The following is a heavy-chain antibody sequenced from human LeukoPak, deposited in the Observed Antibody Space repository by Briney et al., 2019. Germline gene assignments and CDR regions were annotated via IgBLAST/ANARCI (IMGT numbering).Heavy chain of an antibody. Sequence: SETLSLTCAVYGGSFSGYYWSWIRQPPGKGLEWIGEINHSGSTNYNPSLKSRVTISVDTSKNQFSLKLGSVTAADTAVYYCARRRRTVGATPGAFDIWGQGTMVTVSS. CDR3: ARRRRTVGATPGAFDI. D-gene: IGHD1-26*01. J-gene: IGHJ3*02. CDR2: INHSGST. CDR1: GGSFSGYY. V-gene: IGHV4-34*01.